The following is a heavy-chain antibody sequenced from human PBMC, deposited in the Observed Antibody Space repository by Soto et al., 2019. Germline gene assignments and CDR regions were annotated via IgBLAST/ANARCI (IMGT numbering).Heavy chain of an antibody. CDR3: AKASFGELSYYYYGMDV. V-gene: IGHV3-23*01. D-gene: IGHD3-16*02. CDR1: GFTFSSYA. CDR2: ISGSGGST. Sequence: GGSLRLSCAASGFTFSSYAMSWVRQAPGKGLEWVSAISGSGGSTYYADSVKGRFTISRDNSKNTLYLQMNSLRAEDTAVYYCAKASFGELSYYYYGMDVWGQGTTVTVSS. J-gene: IGHJ6*02.